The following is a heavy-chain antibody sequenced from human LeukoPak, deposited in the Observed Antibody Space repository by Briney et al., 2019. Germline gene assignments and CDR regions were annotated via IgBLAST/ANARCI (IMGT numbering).Heavy chain of an antibody. D-gene: IGHD3-22*01. CDR2: INPNSGGT. CDR1: GYTFSGSY. CDR3: ARDYYDSSGSGAFDI. Sequence: GASVKVSCKASGYTFSGSYMHWMRQAPGQGLEWMGWINPNSGGTKYAQKFQGRVSMTRDTSISTAYMELSRLRSDDTAVYYCARDYYDSSGSGAFDIWGQGTMVTVSS. J-gene: IGHJ3*02. V-gene: IGHV1-2*02.